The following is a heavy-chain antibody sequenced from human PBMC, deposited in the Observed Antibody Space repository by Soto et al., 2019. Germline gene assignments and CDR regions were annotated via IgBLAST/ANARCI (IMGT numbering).Heavy chain of an antibody. Sequence: EVQLLESGGGLVQPGGSLRLSCAASGFTLSNYAMTWVRQAPGKGLEWVSTIGVSGYDTFYADSVKGRFTISRDTSKNTMYLQMNRLRVGDTELYYCARERSAWTSSAPLSWGQGTLITVSS. CDR1: GFTLSNYA. CDR3: ARERSAWTSSAPLS. V-gene: IGHV3-23*01. D-gene: IGHD6-6*01. CDR2: IGVSGYDT. J-gene: IGHJ4*02.